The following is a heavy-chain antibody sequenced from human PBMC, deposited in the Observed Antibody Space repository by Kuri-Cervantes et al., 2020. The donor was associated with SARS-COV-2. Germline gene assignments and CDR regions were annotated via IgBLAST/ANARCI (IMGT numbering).Heavy chain of an antibody. V-gene: IGHV4-4*07. J-gene: IGHJ4*01. D-gene: IGHD3-3*01. CDR1: GGSISSYY. Sequence: SETLSLTCTVSGGSISSYYWSWIRQPAGKGLEWIGRIHTSGSTNYNPSLKSRVTMSVATSKNQFSLKLNSVTAADTAAYYCTGGIFGIFIRDWGQGILVTVSS. CDR2: IHTSGST. CDR3: TGGIFGIFIRD.